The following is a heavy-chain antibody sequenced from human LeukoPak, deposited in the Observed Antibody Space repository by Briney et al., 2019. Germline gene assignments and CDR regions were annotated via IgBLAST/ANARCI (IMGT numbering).Heavy chain of an antibody. J-gene: IGHJ4*02. Sequence: GGSLRLSCAASGFTFSSYSMNWVRQAPGKGLEWVSYISSSSSTIYYADSVKGRFTISRDNAKNSLYLQMNSLRDEDTAVYYCARGAADYDFWSGYYFEGYYFDYWGQGTLVTVSS. CDR2: ISSSSSTI. CDR3: ARGAADYDFWSGYYFEGYYFDY. D-gene: IGHD3-3*01. V-gene: IGHV3-48*02. CDR1: GFTFSSYS.